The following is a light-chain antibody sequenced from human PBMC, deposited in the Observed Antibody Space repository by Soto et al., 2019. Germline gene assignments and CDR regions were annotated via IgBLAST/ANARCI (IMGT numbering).Light chain of an antibody. CDR3: QQYNNWPFT. V-gene: IGKV3-15*01. CDR2: GAS. CDR1: QSLTTN. Sequence: LTQSPDTLSVSAGERARLSCRASQSLTTNLAWYQLNPGQSPGPLIYGASTRATGIPASFIGNGSGTEFTLTASSLQPEDFAVYYCQQYNNWPFTVGPGTKLYSK. J-gene: IGKJ3*01.